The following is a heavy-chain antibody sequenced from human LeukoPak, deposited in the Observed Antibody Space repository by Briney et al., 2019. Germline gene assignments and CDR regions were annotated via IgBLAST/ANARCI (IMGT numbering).Heavy chain of an antibody. CDR3: AKWGDYDILTGYYVSDF. J-gene: IGHJ4*02. CDR2: ITGSGDTT. V-gene: IGHV3-23*01. Sequence: GASLRLSCAASGFIFRNYAMSWVRQAPGKGLEWVSAITGSGDTTYYADSVKGRFTISRDNSKNTLYVEMNTLRAEDAAVYYCAKWGDYDILTGYYVSDFWGQGTLVTVSS. CDR1: GFIFRNYA. D-gene: IGHD3-9*01.